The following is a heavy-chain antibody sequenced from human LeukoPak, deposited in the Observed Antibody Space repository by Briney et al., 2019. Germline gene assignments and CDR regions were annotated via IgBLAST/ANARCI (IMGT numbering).Heavy chain of an antibody. CDR2: IYHSGST. V-gene: IGHV4-38-2*02. Sequence: SETLSLTCAVSGHSISSDYYWGWIRQPPGKGLEWIGNIYHSGSTYYNPSLKSRVIISVDTSKNQFSLKLSSVTAADTAVYYCARDSRVYCSSPSCSIDYWGQGTLVTVSS. J-gene: IGHJ4*02. CDR3: ARDSRVYCSSPSCSIDY. CDR1: GHSISSDYY. D-gene: IGHD2-2*01.